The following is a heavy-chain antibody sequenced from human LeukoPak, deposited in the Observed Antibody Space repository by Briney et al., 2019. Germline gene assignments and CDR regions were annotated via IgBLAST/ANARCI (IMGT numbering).Heavy chain of an antibody. CDR1: GGSFSGYY. J-gene: IGHJ4*02. D-gene: IGHD2-2*01. V-gene: IGHV4-34*01. CDR2: INHSGST. Sequence: KPSETLSLTCAVYGGSFSGYYWSWIRQPPGKGLEGVGEINHSGSTNYNPSLKSRVTISVDTSKNQFPLKLSSVTAADPAVYYCARDSCTSTSCSSRAYYFDSWGQGTLVTVSS. CDR3: ARDSCTSTSCSSRAYYFDS.